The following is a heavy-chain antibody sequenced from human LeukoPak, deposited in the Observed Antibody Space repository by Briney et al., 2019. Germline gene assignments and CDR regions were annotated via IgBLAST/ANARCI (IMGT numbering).Heavy chain of an antibody. V-gene: IGHV4-59*01. CDR2: IYYSGST. J-gene: IGHJ5*02. CDR3: AREAHYYDSSGYYLWFDP. Sequence: PSETLSLTCTVSGGSISSYYWSWIRQPPGKGLEWIGYIYYSGSTNYNPSLKSRVTISVDTSKNQFSLKLSSVTAADTAVYYCAREAHYYDSSGYYLWFDPWGQGTLVTVSS. CDR1: GGSISSYY. D-gene: IGHD3-22*01.